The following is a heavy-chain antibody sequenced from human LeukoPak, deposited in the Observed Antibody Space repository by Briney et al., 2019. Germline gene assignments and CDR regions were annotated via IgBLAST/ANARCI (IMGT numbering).Heavy chain of an antibody. CDR1: GGSISSYY. J-gene: IGHJ6*03. CDR2: IYTSGST. D-gene: IGHD6-13*01. CDR3: ARDVCDSSSWFNYYYYMDA. V-gene: IGHV4-4*07. Sequence: SETLSLTCTVSGGSISSYYWSWIRQPAGKGLEWIGRIYTSGSTNYNPSLKSRVTMSVDTSKNQFSLKLSSVTAADTAVYYCARDVCDSSSWFNYYYYMDAWGKGTTVTISS.